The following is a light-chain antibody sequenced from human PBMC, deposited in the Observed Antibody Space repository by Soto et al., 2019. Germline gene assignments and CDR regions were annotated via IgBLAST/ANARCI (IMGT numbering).Light chain of an antibody. V-gene: IGLV1-44*01. Sequence: QSVLTQPPSASGTPGQRVTIACSGSSSNIGSTTVKWYQQLPGTAPNLLIYNNKQRPSGVPDRFSGSKSGTSASLAISGLQSEDEADYYCAAWDDSLNGVVFGGGTKLTVL. CDR3: AAWDDSLNGVV. J-gene: IGLJ3*02. CDR1: SSNIGSTT. CDR2: NNK.